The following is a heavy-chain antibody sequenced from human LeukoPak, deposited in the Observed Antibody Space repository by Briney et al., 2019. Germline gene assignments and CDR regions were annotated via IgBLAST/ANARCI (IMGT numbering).Heavy chain of an antibody. D-gene: IGHD3/OR15-3a*01. CDR2: IYSSGST. CDR1: GGSISSGSYY. Sequence: SETLSLTCTVSGGSISSGSYYWNWIRQPAGKGLEWIGRIYSSGSTNYNPSLKSRVTISVDTSKNQFSLKLSSVTAADTAVYYCASGRSYWGQGTLVTVSS. CDR3: ASGRSY. V-gene: IGHV4-61*02. J-gene: IGHJ4*02.